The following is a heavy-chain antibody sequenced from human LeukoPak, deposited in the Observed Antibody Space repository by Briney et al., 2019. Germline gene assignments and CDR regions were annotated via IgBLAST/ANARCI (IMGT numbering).Heavy chain of an antibody. Sequence: GGSLRLSCAASGFTFSSSGMSRVRQAPGKGLEWVSSITGSGGTTYYADSVKGRFTISRDNSKNTLYLQMNSLRAEDTAVYYCAKDRRAGSYGYWGQGTLVTVSS. D-gene: IGHD3-10*01. CDR2: ITGSGGTT. V-gene: IGHV3-23*01. CDR1: GFTFSSSG. J-gene: IGHJ4*02. CDR3: AKDRRAGSYGY.